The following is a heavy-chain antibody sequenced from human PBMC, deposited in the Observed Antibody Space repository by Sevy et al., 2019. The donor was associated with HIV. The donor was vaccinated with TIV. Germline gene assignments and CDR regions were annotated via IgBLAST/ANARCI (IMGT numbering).Heavy chain of an antibody. CDR2: IYYNGDT. J-gene: IGHJ4*02. CDR3: ARHGAWRFYFDF. V-gene: IGHV4-39*01. CDR1: GGSMSSSDYF. Sequence: SETLSLTCTVSGGSMSSSDYFWGWVRQPPEKGLEWIGSIYYNGDTYHSPSLKSRVTVAVDTSKNQFFLTLTSVTAADTAIYYCARHGAWRFYFDFWGQGALVTVSS. D-gene: IGHD3-16*01.